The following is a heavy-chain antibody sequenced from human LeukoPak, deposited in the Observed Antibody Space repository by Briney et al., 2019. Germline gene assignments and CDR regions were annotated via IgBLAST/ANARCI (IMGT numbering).Heavy chain of an antibody. Sequence: GGSLRLSCAASGFTFSGSAMHWVRQASGKGLEWVCRIRSKANSYATAYAASVKGRFTISRDDSKNTAYLQMNSLKTEDTAVYYCTGSYSSSWYYFDYWGQGTLVTVSS. D-gene: IGHD6-13*01. V-gene: IGHV3-73*01. CDR1: GFTFSGSA. CDR3: TGSYSSSWYYFDY. J-gene: IGHJ4*02. CDR2: IRSKANSYAT.